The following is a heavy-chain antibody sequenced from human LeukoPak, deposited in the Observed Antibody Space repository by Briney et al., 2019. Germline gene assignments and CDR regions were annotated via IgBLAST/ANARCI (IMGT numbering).Heavy chain of an antibody. CDR1: GFTVSSNY. V-gene: IGHV3-23*01. D-gene: IGHD4-23*01. CDR2: ISGSGGST. J-gene: IGHJ4*02. CDR3: ARLTWELFFDS. Sequence: GGSLRLSCAASGFTVSSNYMSWVRQAPGKGLEWVSAISGSGGSTYYADSVKGRFTISRDNSKNTLYLQMNSLRAEDTAVYYCARLTWELFFDSWGQGTLVTVSS.